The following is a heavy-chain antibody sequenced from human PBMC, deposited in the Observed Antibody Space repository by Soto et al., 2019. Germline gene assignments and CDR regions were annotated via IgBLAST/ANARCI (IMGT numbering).Heavy chain of an antibody. V-gene: IGHV1-46*01. CDR2: INPSGGNT. J-gene: IGHJ4*02. D-gene: IGHD4-17*01. CDR1: GYTFTDYY. Sequence: ASVKVSCKASGYTFTDYYMHWVRQAPGQGLEWMGIINPSGGNTKYAQKFQGRVTISRDNANNSLYLQMNGLRAEDTAFYYCARDHRWGYEYGDYGDSWGQGTLVTVSS. CDR3: ARDHRWGYEYGDYGDS.